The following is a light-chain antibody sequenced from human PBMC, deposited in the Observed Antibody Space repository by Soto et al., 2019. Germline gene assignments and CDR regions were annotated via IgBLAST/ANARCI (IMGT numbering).Light chain of an antibody. CDR2: AAS. Sequence: ETVMTQSPVTPSVSPGDTATLSCRASQRVSSHLAWYQQKPGQAPRLLIYAASTRATGIPVRFSGSGSETEFTLTIRSLQSEDSALYYCHQYNNWPWTFGQGTKVDNK. CDR3: HQYNNWPWT. CDR1: QRVSSH. J-gene: IGKJ1*01. V-gene: IGKV3-15*01.